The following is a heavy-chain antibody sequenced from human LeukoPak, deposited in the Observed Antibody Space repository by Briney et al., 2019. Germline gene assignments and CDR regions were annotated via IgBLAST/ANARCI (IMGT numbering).Heavy chain of an antibody. J-gene: IGHJ4*02. CDR3: AKRSGDSYYLDS. CDR2: ISGSGGST. Sequence: PGGSLRLSCAASGFTFSSYTMPWVRQAPGKGLEWVSAISGSGGSTYYADSVKGRFTISRDTSKSTLYLQMNSLRAEDTAVYYCAKRSGDSYYLDSWGQGTLVTVSS. D-gene: IGHD2-15*01. V-gene: IGHV3-23*01. CDR1: GFTFSSYT.